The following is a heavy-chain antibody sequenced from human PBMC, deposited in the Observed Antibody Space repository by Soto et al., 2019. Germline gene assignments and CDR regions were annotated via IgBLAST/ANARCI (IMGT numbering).Heavy chain of an antibody. CDR3: ARLAMATRRGYYGMDV. D-gene: IGHD5-12*01. CDR1: GYNFPNYW. CDR2: IDPSDSYT. V-gene: IGHV5-10-1*01. J-gene: IGHJ6*02. Sequence: GESLKISCTGSGYNFPNYWISWVRQMPGKGLEWMGKIDPSDSYTNYSPSFQGHVTISADKSISTAYLQWSSLKASDTAMYYCARLAMATRRGYYGMDVWGQGTTVTVSS.